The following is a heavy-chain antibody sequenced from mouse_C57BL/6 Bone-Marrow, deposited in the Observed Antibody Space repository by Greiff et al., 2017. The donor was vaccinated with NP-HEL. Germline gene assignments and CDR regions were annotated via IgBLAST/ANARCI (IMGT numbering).Heavy chain of an antibody. CDR1: GYAFSSSW. J-gene: IGHJ2*01. CDR2: IYPGDGDT. Sequence: QVQLQQSGPELVKPGASVKISCKASGYAFSSSWMNWVKQRPGQGLEWIGRIYPGDGDTNYNGKFKGKATLTADKSSSTAYMQLSSLTSADSAVYFCARGPFITTVVYFDYWGQGTTLTVSS. V-gene: IGHV1-82*01. D-gene: IGHD1-1*01. CDR3: ARGPFITTVVYFDY.